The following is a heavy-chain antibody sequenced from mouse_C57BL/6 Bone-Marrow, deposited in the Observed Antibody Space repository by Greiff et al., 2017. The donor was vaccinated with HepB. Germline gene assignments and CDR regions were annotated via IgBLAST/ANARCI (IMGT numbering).Heavy chain of an antibody. D-gene: IGHD2-1*01. V-gene: IGHV3-8*01. CDR1: GYSITSDY. J-gene: IGHJ1*03. Sequence: VQLQQSGPGLAKPSQTLSLTCSVTGYSITSDYWNWIRKFPGNKLEYMGYISYSGSTYYNPSLKSRISITRDASKNQYYLQLNSVTTEDTATYYCARYDGNFPYWYFDVWGTGTTVTVSS. CDR3: ARYDGNFPYWYFDV. CDR2: ISYSGST.